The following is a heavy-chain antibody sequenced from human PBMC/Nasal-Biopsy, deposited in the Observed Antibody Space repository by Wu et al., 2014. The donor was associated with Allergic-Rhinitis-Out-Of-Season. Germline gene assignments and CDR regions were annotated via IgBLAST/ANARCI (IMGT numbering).Heavy chain of an antibody. CDR2: LNDDSTRT. V-gene: IGHV3-23*01. Sequence: LRLSCAASGFTLNSYAMSWVRQAPGKGLEWVSTLNDDSTRTYLADSVKGRFTISRDNSKNTLYLQMNSLRAEDTAIYYCVPSPTVGDKVENSWGQGTLVTVSS. D-gene: IGHD1-26*01. CDR3: VPSPTVGDKVENS. J-gene: IGHJ5*02. CDR1: GFTLNSYA.